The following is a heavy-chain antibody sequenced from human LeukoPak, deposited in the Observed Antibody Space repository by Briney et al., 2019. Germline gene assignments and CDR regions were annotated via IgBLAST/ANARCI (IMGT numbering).Heavy chain of an antibody. CDR2: IKQDGSEK. CDR1: GFTFSNYW. D-gene: IGHD2-2*01. Sequence: GRSLRLSCAASGFTFSNYWMSWLRQPPGKGLEWVATIKQDGSEKKHVDSVKGRFTISRDNAKNSAYLQMNSLRAEDTAVYYCVKMKRATLAEDQWGQGTLVTVSS. V-gene: IGHV3-7*01. J-gene: IGHJ4*02. CDR3: VKMKRATLAEDQ.